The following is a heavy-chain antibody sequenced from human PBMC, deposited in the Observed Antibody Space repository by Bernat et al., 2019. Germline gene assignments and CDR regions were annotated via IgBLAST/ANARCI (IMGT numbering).Heavy chain of an antibody. CDR3: AKDRIYCSGGSCYSDAFDI. Sequence: EVQLLESGGGLVQPGGSLRLSCAASGFTFSSYAMSWVRQAPGKGLEWVSAISGSGGSTYYADSVKGRFTISRDKSKNTLYQQMNSLRAEDTAVYYCAKDRIYCSGGSCYSDAFDIWGQGTMVTVSS. CDR2: ISGSGGST. D-gene: IGHD2-15*01. V-gene: IGHV3-23*01. J-gene: IGHJ3*02. CDR1: GFTFSSYA.